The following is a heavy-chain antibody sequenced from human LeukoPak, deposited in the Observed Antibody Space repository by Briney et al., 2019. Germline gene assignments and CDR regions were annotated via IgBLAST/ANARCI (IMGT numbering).Heavy chain of an antibody. CDR3: ARSYYYDSSGLDY. CDR2: IYYSGST. J-gene: IGHJ4*02. CDR1: GGSISCSSYY. V-gene: IGHV4-39*01. Sequence: SETLSLTCTVSGGSISCSSYYWGWIRQPPGKGLEWIGSIYYSGSTYYNPSLKSRVTISVDTSKNQFSLKLSSVTAADTAVYYCARSYYYDSSGLDYWGQGTLVTVSS. D-gene: IGHD3-22*01.